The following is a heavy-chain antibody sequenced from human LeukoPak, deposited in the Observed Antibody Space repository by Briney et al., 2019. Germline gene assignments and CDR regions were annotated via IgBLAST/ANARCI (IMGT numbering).Heavy chain of an antibody. D-gene: IGHD3-9*01. V-gene: IGHV1-2*04. Sequence: ASVKVSCKASGYTFTGYYMHWVRQAPGQGLEWMGWINPNSGGTNYAQKFKGWVTMTRDTSISTAYMELSRLRSDDTAVYYCARDGALTGYPAGGDYWGQGTLVTVSS. CDR3: ARDGALTGYPAGGDY. J-gene: IGHJ4*02. CDR2: INPNSGGT. CDR1: GYTFTGYY.